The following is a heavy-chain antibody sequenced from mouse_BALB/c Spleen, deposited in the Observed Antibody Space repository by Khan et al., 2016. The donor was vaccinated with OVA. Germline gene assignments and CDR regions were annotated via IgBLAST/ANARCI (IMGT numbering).Heavy chain of an antibody. CDR1: GYTFTTYT. D-gene: IGHD2-14*01. CDR2: IIPSTDYT. Sequence: QVQLQQSGAGLARPGASVKMSCKVSGYTFTTYTIHWVKQRPGQGLEWIGYIIPSTDYTTYNQKFKDKATLTADKSSSTAYMQLSSLTSDDSAVYYCAKEGAYYRSDGWFAYWGQGTLVTVSA. CDR3: AKEGAYYRSDGWFAY. J-gene: IGHJ3*01. V-gene: IGHV1-4*01.